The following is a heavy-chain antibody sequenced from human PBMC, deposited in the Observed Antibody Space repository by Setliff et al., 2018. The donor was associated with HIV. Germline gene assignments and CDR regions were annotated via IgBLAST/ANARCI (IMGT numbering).Heavy chain of an antibody. CDR2: IYYSGST. CDR3: ARAGDASPFYYYSYMDV. V-gene: IGHV4-59*12. J-gene: IGHJ6*03. D-gene: IGHD1-1*01. Sequence: PSETLSLTCTVSGGSISNYYWSWVRQPPGKGLQWIGYIYYSGSTNCNPSLKSRVTISVDTSKNQFSLKLSSVTAADTAVYYCARAGDASPFYYYSYMDVWGKGTTVTVSS. CDR1: GGSISNYY.